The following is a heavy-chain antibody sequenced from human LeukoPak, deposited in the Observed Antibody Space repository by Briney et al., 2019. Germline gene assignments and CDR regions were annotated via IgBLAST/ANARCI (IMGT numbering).Heavy chain of an antibody. V-gene: IGHV4-59*08. J-gene: IGHJ4*02. Sequence: PSETLSLTCTVSGGSISSYYWSWIRQPPGKGLEWIGYIYYSGSTNYNPPLKSRVTISVDTSKNQFSLKLSSVTAADTAVYYCARQARTGYVPDYFDYWGQGTLVTVSS. CDR3: ARQARTGYVPDYFDY. CDR1: GGSISSYY. CDR2: IYYSGST. D-gene: IGHD3/OR15-3a*01.